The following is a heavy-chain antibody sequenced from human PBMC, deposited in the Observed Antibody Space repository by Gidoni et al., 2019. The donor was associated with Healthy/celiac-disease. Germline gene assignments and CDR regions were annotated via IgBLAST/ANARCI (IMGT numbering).Heavy chain of an antibody. CDR1: GFTFSSYA. J-gene: IGHJ6*03. Sequence: SCAASGFTFSSYAMSWVRQAPGKGLEWVSAISGSGGSTYYADSVKGRFTISRDNSKNTLYLQMNSLRAEDTAVYYCAKDSYCSGGSCYQYYYYYMDVWGKGTTVTVSS. V-gene: IGHV3-23*01. CDR2: ISGSGGST. CDR3: AKDSYCSGGSCYQYYYYYMDV. D-gene: IGHD2-15*01.